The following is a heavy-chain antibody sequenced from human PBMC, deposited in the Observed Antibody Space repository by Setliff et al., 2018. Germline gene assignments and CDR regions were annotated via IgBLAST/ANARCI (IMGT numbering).Heavy chain of an antibody. CDR2: ISGSGGST. Sequence: PGGSLRLSCAASGFTFSSYAMSWVRQAPGKWLEWVSSISGSGGSTYYADSVKGRFTVSRDNSKNTVYLEMNSLRAEETAVYYCAKHGAYNAFLTGYNFYYDMDVWGQGTTVTVSS. J-gene: IGHJ6*02. CDR3: AKHGAYNAFLTGYNFYYDMDV. CDR1: GFTFSSYA. D-gene: IGHD3-9*01. V-gene: IGHV3-23*01.